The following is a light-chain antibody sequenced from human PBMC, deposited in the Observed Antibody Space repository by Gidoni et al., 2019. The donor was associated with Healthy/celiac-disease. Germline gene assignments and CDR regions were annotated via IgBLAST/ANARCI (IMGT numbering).Light chain of an antibody. CDR1: SSNIWAGYH. J-gene: IGLJ3*02. V-gene: IGLV1-40*01. Sequence: QSVLTQPPSVSGALGQRVTISCTGSSSNIWAGYHVHWYQQLPGTAPKLLIYGNSNRPSGVPDRFSGSKSGTSASLAITGLQAEDEADYYCQSYDSSLSGWVFGGGTKLTGL. CDR2: GNS. CDR3: QSYDSSLSGWV.